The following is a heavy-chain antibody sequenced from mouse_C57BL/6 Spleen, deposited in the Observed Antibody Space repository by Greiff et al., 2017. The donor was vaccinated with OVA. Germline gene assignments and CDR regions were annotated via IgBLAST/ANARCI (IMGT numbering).Heavy chain of an antibody. D-gene: IGHD2-3*01. J-gene: IGHJ2*01. CDR3: ARKYNGYYVYFDY. Sequence: VKVVESGPGLVAPSQSLSITCTVSGFSLTSYAISWVRQPPGKGLEWLGVIWTGGGTNYNSALKSRLSISKDNSKSQVFLKMNSLQTDDTARYYCARKYNGYYVYFDYWGQGTTLTVSS. V-gene: IGHV2-9-1*01. CDR2: IWTGGGT. CDR1: GFSLTSYA.